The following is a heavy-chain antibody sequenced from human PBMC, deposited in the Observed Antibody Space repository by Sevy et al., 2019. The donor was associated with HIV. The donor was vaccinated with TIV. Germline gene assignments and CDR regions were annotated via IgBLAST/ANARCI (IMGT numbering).Heavy chain of an antibody. J-gene: IGHJ3*02. CDR1: GFTFSSYA. V-gene: IGHV3-30-3*01. CDR3: ARETRSGNDAFDI. CDR2: ISYDGSNK. Sequence: GSLRLSCAASGFTFSSYAMHWVRQAPGKGLEWVAVISYDGSNKYYADSVKGRFTISRDNSKNTLYLQMNSLRAEDTAVYYCARETRSGNDAFDIWGQGTMVTVSS. D-gene: IGHD1-26*01.